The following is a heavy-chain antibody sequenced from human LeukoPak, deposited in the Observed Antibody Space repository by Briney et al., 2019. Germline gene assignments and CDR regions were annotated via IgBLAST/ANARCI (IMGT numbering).Heavy chain of an antibody. D-gene: IGHD2-21*01. Sequence: SETLSLTCTVSGGSISSSSYYWGWIRQPPGKGLEWIGYIYYSGTTNYNPSLKSRVTMSVDTSKNRFSLKLSSVTAADTAVYYCARVGVGVGNAMDVWGKGTTVTVSS. V-gene: IGHV4-61*05. CDR3: ARVGVGVGNAMDV. J-gene: IGHJ6*04. CDR2: IYYSGTT. CDR1: GGSISSSSYY.